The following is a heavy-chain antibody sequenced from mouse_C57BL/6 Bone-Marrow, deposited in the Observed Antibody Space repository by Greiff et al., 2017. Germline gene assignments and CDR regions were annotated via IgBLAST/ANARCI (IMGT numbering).Heavy chain of an antibody. V-gene: IGHV14-4*01. CDR2: IDPENGDT. CDR1: GFNIKDDY. J-gene: IGHJ2*01. Sequence: VQLQQSGAELVRPGASVKLSCTASGFNIKDDYMHWVKQRPEQGLEWIGWIDPENGDTEYASKFQGKATITADTSSNTAYLQLSSLTSEDTAVYYCTTWGDYGFDYWGQGTTLTVPS. CDR3: TTWGDYGFDY. D-gene: IGHD2-4*01.